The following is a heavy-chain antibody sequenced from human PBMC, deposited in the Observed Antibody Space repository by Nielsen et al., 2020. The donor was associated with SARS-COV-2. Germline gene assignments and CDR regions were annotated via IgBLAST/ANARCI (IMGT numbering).Heavy chain of an antibody. CDR1: GGSFSGYY. J-gene: IGHJ4*02. Sequence: GSLRLSCAVYGGSFSGYYWSWIRQPPGKGLEWIGEINHSGSTNYNPSLKSRVTISVDTSKNQFSLKLSSVTAADTAVYYCARRILGIAAAGRVLDYWGQGTLVTVSS. V-gene: IGHV4-34*01. D-gene: IGHD6-13*01. CDR2: INHSGST. CDR3: ARRILGIAAAGRVLDY.